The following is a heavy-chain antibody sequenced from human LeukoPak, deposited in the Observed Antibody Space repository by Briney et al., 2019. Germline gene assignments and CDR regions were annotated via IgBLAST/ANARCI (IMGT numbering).Heavy chain of an antibody. V-gene: IGHV1-24*01. Sequence: VASVKVSCKVSGYTLTELSMHWVRQAPGKGLEWMGGFDPEDGETIYAQKFQGRVTMTEDTSTDTAYMELSSLRSEDTAVYYCATTGDLYCGGDCRYFDYWGQGTLVTVSS. CDR2: FDPEDGET. D-gene: IGHD2-21*02. J-gene: IGHJ4*02. CDR1: GYTLTELS. CDR3: ATTGDLYCGGDCRYFDY.